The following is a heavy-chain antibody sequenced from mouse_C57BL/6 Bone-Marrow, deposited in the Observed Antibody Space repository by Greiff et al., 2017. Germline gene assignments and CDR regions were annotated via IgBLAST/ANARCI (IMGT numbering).Heavy chain of an antibody. J-gene: IGHJ3*01. V-gene: IGHV1-64*01. CDR2: IHPNSGST. Sequence: QVQLQQPGAELVKPGASVKLSCKASGYTFTSYWMHWVKQRPGQGLEWIGMIHPNSGSTNYNEKFKGKATLTVDQSSSTAYMQLNSLTSEDSAVYYCASQRNYDYDGWFAYWGQGTLVTVSA. CDR3: ASQRNYDYDGWFAY. D-gene: IGHD2-4*01. CDR1: GYTFTSYW.